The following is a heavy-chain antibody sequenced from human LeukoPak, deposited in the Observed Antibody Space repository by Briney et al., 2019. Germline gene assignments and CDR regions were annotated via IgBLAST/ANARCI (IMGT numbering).Heavy chain of an antibody. V-gene: IGHV3-23*01. CDR2: ISASGGST. D-gene: IGHD6-13*01. J-gene: IGHJ4*02. CDR3: AKDALAAAGTGYFDY. CDR1: GFTFSDYY. Sequence: GGSLRLSCAASGFTFSDYYVSWIRQAPGKGLEWVSHISASGGSTSYADSVKGRFTISRDNSKNTLYLQMNGLRAEDTAVYYCAKDALAAAGTGYFDYWGQGTLVTVSS.